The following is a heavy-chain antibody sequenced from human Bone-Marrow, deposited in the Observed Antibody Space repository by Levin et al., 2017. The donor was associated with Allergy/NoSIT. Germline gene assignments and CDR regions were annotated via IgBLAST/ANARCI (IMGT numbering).Heavy chain of an antibody. CDR1: GFTFISFG. D-gene: IGHD1-14*01. Sequence: PGGSLRLSCAASGFTFISFGMHWVRQAPGKGLEWVAVISYDGNNKYYADSVKGRFTISRDNSKNTLYLQMNSPKTEDTAVYYCAKGTWGTDFDYWGQGTLVTVSS. J-gene: IGHJ4*02. CDR2: ISYDGNNK. CDR3: AKGTWGTDFDY. V-gene: IGHV3-30*18.